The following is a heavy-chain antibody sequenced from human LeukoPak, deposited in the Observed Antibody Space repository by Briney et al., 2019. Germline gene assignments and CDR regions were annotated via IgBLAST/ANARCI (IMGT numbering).Heavy chain of an antibody. CDR3: TRDNSNYAYYYYYMDV. D-gene: IGHD4-11*01. V-gene: IGHV3-49*04. J-gene: IGHJ6*03. CDR1: GFTFSSYA. CDR2: IRSKAYGGTT. Sequence: GGSLRLSCAASGFTFSSYAMSWVRQAPGKGLEWVGFIRSKAYGGTTEYAASVKGRFTISRDDSKSIAYLQMNSLKTEDTAVYYCTRDNSNYAYYYYYMDVWGKGTTVTVSS.